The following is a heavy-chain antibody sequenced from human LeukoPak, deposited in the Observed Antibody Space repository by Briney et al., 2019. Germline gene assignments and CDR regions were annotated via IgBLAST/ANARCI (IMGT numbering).Heavy chain of an antibody. D-gene: IGHD3-22*01. CDR2: IIPIFGTA. V-gene: IGHV1-69*05. CDR1: GGTFSSYA. J-gene: IGHJ4*02. CDR3: ARGVTYYYDSSGYYHFDY. Sequence: SVKVSCKASGGTFSSYAISWVRQAPGQGLEWMGGIIPIFGTANYAQKFQGRVTITTDESTSTAYMELSSLRSEDTAVYYCARGVTYYYDSSGYYHFDYWGQGTLVTVSS.